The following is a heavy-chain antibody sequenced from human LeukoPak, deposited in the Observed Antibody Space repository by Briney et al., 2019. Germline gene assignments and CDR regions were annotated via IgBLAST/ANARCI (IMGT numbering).Heavy chain of an antibody. D-gene: IGHD3-22*01. V-gene: IGHV3-7*01. CDR1: GFTFSSYW. J-gene: IGHJ5*02. Sequence: PGGSLRLSCAASGFTFSSYWMSWVRQAPGKGLEWVANIKQDGSEKYYVDSVKGRFTISRDNAKNSLYLQMNSLRAEDTAVYYCAGERWDYYDSSGYLNWFDPWGQGTLVTVSS. CDR2: IKQDGSEK. CDR3: AGERWDYYDSSGYLNWFDP.